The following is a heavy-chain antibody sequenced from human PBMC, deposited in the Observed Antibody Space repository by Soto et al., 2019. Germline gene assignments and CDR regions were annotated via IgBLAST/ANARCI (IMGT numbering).Heavy chain of an antibody. CDR3: ASAAYYYDSSGQSFDY. CDR2: IIPILGIA. Sequence: QVQLVQSGAEVKKPGSSVKVSCKASGGTFSSYTISWVRQAPGQGLEWMGRIIPILGIANYAQKFQGRVTIPADKSTSTAYMELSSLRSEDTAVYYCASAAYYYDSSGQSFDYWGQGTLVTVSS. V-gene: IGHV1-69*02. J-gene: IGHJ4*02. CDR1: GGTFSSYT. D-gene: IGHD3-22*01.